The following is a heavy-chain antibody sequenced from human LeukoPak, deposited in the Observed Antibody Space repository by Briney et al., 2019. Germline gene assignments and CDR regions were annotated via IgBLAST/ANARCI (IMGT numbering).Heavy chain of an antibody. Sequence: GGSLRLSCAASGFTFSYAWMSWVRQAPGEGLEWVGRIKSKTDGGTTDYAAPVKGRFTISRDDSKNTLYLQMNSLETEDTAGIYCPAHYYYDSSGYYQFDYWGQGTLVTVSS. V-gene: IGHV3-15*01. CDR3: PAHYYYDSSGYYQFDY. J-gene: IGHJ4*02. D-gene: IGHD3-22*01. CDR1: GFTFSYAW. CDR2: IKSKTDGGTT.